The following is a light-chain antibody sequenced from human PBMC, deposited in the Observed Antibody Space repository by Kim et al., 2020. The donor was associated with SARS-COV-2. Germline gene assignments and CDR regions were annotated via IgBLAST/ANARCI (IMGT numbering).Light chain of an antibody. CDR1: QSLLHSNGYNY. CDR3: RRALHTPYT. V-gene: IGKV2-28*01. Sequence: DIVMTQSPLSLPVTPGEPASISCRSSQSLLHSNGYNYLDWYLQKPGQSPQLLIYLGSNRASGVPDRFSGSGSRTDFTLKISSVEAEDVGGYYCRRALHTPYTFGQGTKLEI. J-gene: IGKJ2*01. CDR2: LGS.